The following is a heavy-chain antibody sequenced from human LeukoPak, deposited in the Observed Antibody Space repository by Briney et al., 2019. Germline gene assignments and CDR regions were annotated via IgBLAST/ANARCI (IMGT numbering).Heavy chain of an antibody. V-gene: IGHV3-7*05. D-gene: IGHD3-22*01. CDR1: GFTFSSYW. CDR2: IMQDGSEK. J-gene: IGHJ4*03. CDR3: AGHYYYDTSGSDY. Sequence: DGSLTLSCAASGFTFSSYWMSWVRQAPGKGLEWVANIMQDGSEKYYVDSVKGRFTISRDNAKNSLYLQMNSLRAEDTAVYYCAGHYYYDTSGSDYWGKGTMVTVSS.